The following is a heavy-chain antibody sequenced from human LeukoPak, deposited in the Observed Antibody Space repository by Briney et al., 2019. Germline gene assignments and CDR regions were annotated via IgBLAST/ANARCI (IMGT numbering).Heavy chain of an antibody. J-gene: IGHJ3*02. CDR1: GGSISSGGYS. Sequence: SETLSLTCAVSGGSISSGGYSWSWIRQPPGKGLEWIGYIYHSGSTYYNPSLKSRVTISVDRSKNQFSLKLSSVTAADTAVYYCARVGIVGATPGAFDIWGQGTMVTVSS. V-gene: IGHV4-30-2*01. D-gene: IGHD1-26*01. CDR2: IYHSGST. CDR3: ARVGIVGATPGAFDI.